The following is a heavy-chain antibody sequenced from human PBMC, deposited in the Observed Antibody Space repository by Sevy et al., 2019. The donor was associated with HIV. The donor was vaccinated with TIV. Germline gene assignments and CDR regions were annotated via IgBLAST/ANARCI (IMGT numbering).Heavy chain of an antibody. J-gene: IGHJ4*02. CDR1: GFTFSSYW. D-gene: IGHD3-22*01. CDR3: VKDLARVVVITTPY. CDR2: VNSDGSST. Sequence: GGSLRLSCAASGFTFSSYWMHWVRQAPGKGLVWVSRVNSDGSSTSYADSVKGRFTISRDNAKNTLYLQMNSLRAEDTAVYYCVKDLARVVVITTPYWGQGTLVTVSS. V-gene: IGHV3-74*01.